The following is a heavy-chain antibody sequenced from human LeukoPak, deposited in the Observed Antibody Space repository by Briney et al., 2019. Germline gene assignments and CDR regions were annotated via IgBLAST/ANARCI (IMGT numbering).Heavy chain of an antibody. D-gene: IGHD3-9*01. CDR3: AKEYYDILTGLYYGMDV. CDR2: ISYDGSNK. J-gene: IGHJ6*04. Sequence: GRSLTLSCAASGFTFSSYRMHWVRQAPGKGLEWVAVISYDGSNKYYADYVKGRFTISRDNSKNTLYLQMNSLRAEDTAVYYCAKEYYDILTGLYYGMDVWGKGTTVTVSS. V-gene: IGHV3-30*18. CDR1: GFTFSSYR.